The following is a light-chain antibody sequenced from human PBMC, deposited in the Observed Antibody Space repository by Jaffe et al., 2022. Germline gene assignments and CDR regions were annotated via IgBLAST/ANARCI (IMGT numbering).Light chain of an antibody. CDR1: ALSNQY. V-gene: IGLV3-25*03. Sequence: SYELTQPPSVSVSPGQTARITCSGDALSNQYAYWYQQKPGQAPVLVIYKDSERPSGIPERFSGSSSGTTVTLTISGVQAEDEADYYCQSADSSGSYVVFGGGTKLTVL. CDR2: KDS. CDR3: QSADSSGSYVV. J-gene: IGLJ2*01.